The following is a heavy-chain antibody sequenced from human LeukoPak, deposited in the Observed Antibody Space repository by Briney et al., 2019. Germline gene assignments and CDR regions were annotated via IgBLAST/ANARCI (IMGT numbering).Heavy chain of an antibody. Sequence: PSETLSLTSTVSGGSISSYYWSWIRQPPGKGLERIGYIYYSGSTNYNPSLKSRVTISVDTSKNQFSLKLSSVTAADTAVYYCASSYYYDSSGNYYYYYGMDVWGQGTTVTVSS. V-gene: IGHV4-59*08. J-gene: IGHJ6*02. CDR1: GGSISSYY. CDR3: ASSYYYDSSGNYYYYYGMDV. D-gene: IGHD3-22*01. CDR2: IYYSGST.